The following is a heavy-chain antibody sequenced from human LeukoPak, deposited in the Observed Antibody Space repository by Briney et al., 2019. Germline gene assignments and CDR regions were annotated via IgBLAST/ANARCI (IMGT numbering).Heavy chain of an antibody. J-gene: IGHJ4*02. V-gene: IGHV3-21*01. CDR3: ARDGDYGDYLDY. D-gene: IGHD4-17*01. CDR2: ISSSSSYI. Sequence: GGSLRLSCAASGFTFSSYGMNWVRQAPGKGLEWVSSISSSSSYIYYADSVKGRFTISRDNAKNSLYLQMNSLRAEDTAVYYCARDGDYGDYLDYWGQGTLVTVSS. CDR1: GFTFSSYG.